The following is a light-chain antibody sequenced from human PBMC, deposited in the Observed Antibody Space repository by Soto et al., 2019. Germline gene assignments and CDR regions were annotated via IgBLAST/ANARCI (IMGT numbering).Light chain of an antibody. J-gene: IGKJ4*01. CDR3: QQYNNWPLT. V-gene: IGKV3D-15*01. Sequence: ETVMTQSPATLSVSPGERVTLSCRASEGVGSSLAWYQQKPGQAPRLLIYGASSRATGIPDRFSGSGSGTEFTLTISSLQSEDFAVYYCQQYNNWPLTFGGGTKVEI. CDR1: EGVGSS. CDR2: GAS.